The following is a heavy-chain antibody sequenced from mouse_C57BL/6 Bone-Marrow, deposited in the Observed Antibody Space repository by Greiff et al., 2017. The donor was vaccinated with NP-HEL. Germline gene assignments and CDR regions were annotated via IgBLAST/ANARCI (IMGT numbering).Heavy chain of an antibody. CDR2: ISDGGSYT. CDR3: ARDGLTTAPEYFDY. D-gene: IGHD1-2*01. Sequence: EGKRGEAGGGLVKPGGSLKLSCAASGFTFSSYAMSWVRQTPEKRLEWVATISDGGSYTYYPDNVKGRFTISRDNAKNNLYLQMSHLKSEDTAMYYCARDGLTTAPEYFDYWGQGTTLTVSS. J-gene: IGHJ2*01. CDR1: GFTFSSYA. V-gene: IGHV5-4*01.